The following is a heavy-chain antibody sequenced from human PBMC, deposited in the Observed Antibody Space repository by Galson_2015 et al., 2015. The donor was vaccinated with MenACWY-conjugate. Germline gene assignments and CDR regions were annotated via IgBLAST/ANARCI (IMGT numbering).Heavy chain of an antibody. Sequence: SVKVSCKASGYSFTSYVINWVRQAPGQGLEWMGRINPNSGDTTSSQSLQGRVTMTTDKSTSTAYMDLRNLRPEDSAFYFCARAEYIFSQFDTWGLGTLVTVSS. V-gene: IGHV1-18*01. CDR3: ARAEYIFSQFDT. CDR2: INPNSGDT. CDR1: GYSFTSYV. D-gene: IGHD2/OR15-2a*01. J-gene: IGHJ5*02.